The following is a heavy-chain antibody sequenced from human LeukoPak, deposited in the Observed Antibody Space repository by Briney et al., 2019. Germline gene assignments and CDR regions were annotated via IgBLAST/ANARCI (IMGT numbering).Heavy chain of an antibody. D-gene: IGHD5-18*01. CDR3: ARPGRKRGYSYGGIDY. CDR2: INHSGST. V-gene: IGHV4-34*01. J-gene: IGHJ4*02. Sequence: SETLSLTCAVYGGSFSGYYWSWIRQPPGKGLEWIGEINHSGSTNYNPSLKSRVTISVDTSKNQFPLKLSSVTAADTAVYYCARPGRKRGYSYGGIDYWGQGTLVTVSS. CDR1: GGSFSGYY.